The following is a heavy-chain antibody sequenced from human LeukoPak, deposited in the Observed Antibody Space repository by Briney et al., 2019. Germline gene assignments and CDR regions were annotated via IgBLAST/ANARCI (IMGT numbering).Heavy chain of an antibody. CDR3: AGSYDSRDLDY. V-gene: IGHV4-4*07. D-gene: IGHD3-22*01. CDR2: IYTSGST. Sequence: SETLSLTCTVSGGSISSYYWSWIRQPAGKGLEWIGRIYTSGSTNYNPSLRSRVTMSVDTSKNQFSLKLSSVTAADTAVYYCAGSYDSRDLDYWGQGTLVTVSS. CDR1: GGSISSYY. J-gene: IGHJ4*02.